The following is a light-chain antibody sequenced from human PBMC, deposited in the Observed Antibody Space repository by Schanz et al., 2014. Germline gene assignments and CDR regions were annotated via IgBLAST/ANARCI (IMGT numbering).Light chain of an antibody. CDR3: SSYRSSNTVV. CDR2: DVS. CDR1: SSDVGRYNF. V-gene: IGLV2-14*03. J-gene: IGLJ2*01. Sequence: QSALTQPASVSGSPGQSITISCTGTSSDVGRYNFVSWYQQHPDKAPKLMIYDVSNRPSGVSNRFSGSKSANTASLTISGLLAEDEADYYCSSYRSSNTVVFGGGTKLTVL.